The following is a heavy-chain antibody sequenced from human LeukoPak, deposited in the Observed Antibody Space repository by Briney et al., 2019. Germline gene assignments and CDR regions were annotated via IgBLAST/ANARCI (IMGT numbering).Heavy chain of an antibody. J-gene: IGHJ5*02. Sequence: SETLSLTCTVSGDSISSYYWSWIRQPPGKGLEWIVYISYSGSTNYNPSLKSRVTTSVDTSKNQFSLKLSSVTAADTAVYYCARQNYYGSGSYPNWFDPWGQGTLVTVSS. CDR2: ISYSGST. V-gene: IGHV4-59*08. D-gene: IGHD3-10*01. CDR1: GDSISSYY. CDR3: ARQNYYGSGSYPNWFDP.